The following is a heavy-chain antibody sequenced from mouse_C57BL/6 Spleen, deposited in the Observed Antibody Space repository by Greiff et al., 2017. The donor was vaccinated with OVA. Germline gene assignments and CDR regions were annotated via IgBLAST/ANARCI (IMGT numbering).Heavy chain of an antibody. Sequence: EVKLMESGGGLVKPGGSLKLSCAASGFTFSDYGMHCFLQAPEKGLEWVAYISSGSSTIYYAASVKGRFTISRDHAKNTLFLQMTSLRAEDMAMYYCARPSYDGSSYDGYFDVWGTGTTVTVAS. J-gene: IGHJ1*03. CDR3: ARPSYDGSSYDGYFDV. V-gene: IGHV5-17*01. CDR2: ISSGSSTI. D-gene: IGHD1-1*01. CDR1: GFTFSDYG.